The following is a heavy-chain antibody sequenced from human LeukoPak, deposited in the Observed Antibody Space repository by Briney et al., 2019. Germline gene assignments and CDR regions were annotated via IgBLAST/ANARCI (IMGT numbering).Heavy chain of an antibody. V-gene: IGHV1-2*02. CDR1: GYIFTGYY. J-gene: IGHJ4*02. CDR3: ARVGYDSSGYYSFFDY. D-gene: IGHD3-22*01. CDR2: INPNSGGT. Sequence: ASVKVSCKASGYIFTGYYMHWVRQAPGQGLEWMGWINPNSGGTNYAQKFQGRVTMTRDTSISTAYMELSRLRSDDTAVYYCARVGYDSSGYYSFFDYWGQGTLVTVS.